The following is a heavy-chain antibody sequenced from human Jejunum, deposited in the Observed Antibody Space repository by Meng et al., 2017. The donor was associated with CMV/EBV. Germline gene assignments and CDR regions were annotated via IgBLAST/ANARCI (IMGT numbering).Heavy chain of an antibody. D-gene: IGHD3-10*01. CDR1: GSISNNRIY. CDR3: APYYSGSGTYPSDP. Sequence: GSISNNRIYWAGIRQAPGKGLEWIGNVYYTGSNFYNPSLKSRVTISIDTSKNQFSLKLSSVNAADTAVYYCAPYYSGSGTYPSDPWGQGTLVTVSS. V-gene: IGHV4-39*07. J-gene: IGHJ5*02. CDR2: VYYTGSN.